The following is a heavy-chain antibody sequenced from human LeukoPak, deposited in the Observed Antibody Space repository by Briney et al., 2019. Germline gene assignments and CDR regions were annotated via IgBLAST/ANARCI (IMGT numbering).Heavy chain of an antibody. CDR3: ARDGGSGYTTNYYYYMDV. Sequence: SVKVSCKASGFTFTSSAVQWVRQARGQRLEWIGWIVVGSGNTNYAQKFQERVTITRDMSTSTAYMELRSLRSDDAAVYYCARDGGSGYTTNYYYYMDVWGKGTTVTVSS. J-gene: IGHJ6*03. D-gene: IGHD3-3*01. V-gene: IGHV1-58*01. CDR2: IVVGSGNT. CDR1: GFTFTSSA.